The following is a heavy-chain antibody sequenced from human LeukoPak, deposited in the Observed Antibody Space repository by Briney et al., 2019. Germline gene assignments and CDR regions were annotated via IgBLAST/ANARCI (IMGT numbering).Heavy chain of an antibody. CDR3: ARGTTPIGY. V-gene: IGHV1-8*03. D-gene: IGHD1-1*01. CDR2: MNPNSGNT. Sequence: GPVKVSCKASGYTFTSYDINWVRQATGQGLEWMGWMNPNSGNTGYAQKFQGRVTITRNTSISTAYMELSSLRSEDTAVYYCARGTTPIGYWGQGTLVTVSS. CDR1: GYTFTSYD. J-gene: IGHJ4*02.